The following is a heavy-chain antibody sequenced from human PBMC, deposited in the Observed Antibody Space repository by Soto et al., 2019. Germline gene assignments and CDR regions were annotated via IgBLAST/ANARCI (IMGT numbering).Heavy chain of an antibody. Sequence: QVQLQESGPGLVKPSQTLSLTCTVSGGSISSGGYYWSWIRQHPGKGLEWIGYIYYSGSTYYNPSLRRRVTISVDTYKNRYYLKLSYVNGAETAVYYWAGVFGLGGMDVWGQETTVTVSS. CDR2: IYYSGST. CDR1: GGSISSGGYY. V-gene: IGHV4-31*03. D-gene: IGHD3-3*01. CDR3: AGVFGLGGMDV. J-gene: IGHJ6*02.